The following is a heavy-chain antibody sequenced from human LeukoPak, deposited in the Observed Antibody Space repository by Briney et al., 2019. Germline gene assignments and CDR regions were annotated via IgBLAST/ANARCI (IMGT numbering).Heavy chain of an antibody. Sequence: PSETLSLTCTVSGYSISSGYYWGWIRQTPGKGLEWIGYIYHGGRTDYNPSLKSRVTISVDTSKNQFSLKLSSVTAADTAVYYCARERGVGEVVDYYFDYWGQGTLVTVSS. J-gene: IGHJ4*02. D-gene: IGHD2-15*01. CDR3: ARERGVGEVVDYYFDY. V-gene: IGHV4-38-2*02. CDR2: IYHGGRT. CDR1: GYSISSGYY.